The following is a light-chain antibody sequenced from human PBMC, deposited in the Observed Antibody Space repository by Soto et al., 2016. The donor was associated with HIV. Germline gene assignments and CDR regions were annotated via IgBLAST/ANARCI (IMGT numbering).Light chain of an antibody. V-gene: IGLV3-21*03. CDR1: NIGSKS. CDR3: QVWDNTNDHCV. CDR2: DDS. J-gene: IGLJ1*01. Sequence: SYVLTQPPSVSVAPGKTATITCGGNNIGSKSVHWYKLKPGQAPLLVVYDDSDRPSGIPERISGSNSGNTATLTISSVEAGDEADYYCQVWDNTNDHCVFGTGTKVTVL.